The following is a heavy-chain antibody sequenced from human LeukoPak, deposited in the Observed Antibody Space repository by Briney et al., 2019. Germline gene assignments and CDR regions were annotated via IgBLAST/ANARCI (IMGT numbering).Heavy chain of an antibody. CDR3: ARDQGLLDWGDAFDI. V-gene: IGHV3-30-3*01. CDR2: ISYDGSNK. CDR1: GFTFSSYA. J-gene: IGHJ3*02. D-gene: IGHD7-27*01. Sequence: GGSLRLSCAASGFTFSSYALHWVRQAPGKGLEWVAVISYDGSNKYYADSVKGRFTISGDNSKNTLYLQMNSLRAEDTAVYYCARDQGLLDWGDAFDIWGQGTMVTVSS.